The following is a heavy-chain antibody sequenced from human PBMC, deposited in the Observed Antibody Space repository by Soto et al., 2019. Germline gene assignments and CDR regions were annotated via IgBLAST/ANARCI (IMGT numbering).Heavy chain of an antibody. CDR2: ISAYNGNT. Sequence: ASVKVSCKASGYTFTSYGISWVRQAPGQGLEWMGWISAYNGNTNYAQKLQGRVTMTTDTSTSTAYMELRSLRSDDTAVYYCARDPGYCTTGVCYTGMVDYWGQGNLVTVSS. CDR1: GYTFTSYG. D-gene: IGHD2-8*01. J-gene: IGHJ4*02. CDR3: ARDPGYCTTGVCYTGMVDY. V-gene: IGHV1-18*01.